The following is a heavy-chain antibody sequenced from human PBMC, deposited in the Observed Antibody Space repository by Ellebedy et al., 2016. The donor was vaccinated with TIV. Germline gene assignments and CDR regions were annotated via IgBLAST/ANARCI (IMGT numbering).Heavy chain of an antibody. CDR3: ARAGLITATTIFDL. CDR1: GGSVSSGSYY. J-gene: IGHJ2*01. Sequence: SETLSLXXTVSGGSVSSGSYYWSWIRQPPGKGLEWIGYIYYSGSTNYNPSLKSRVTISVDTSKNQFSLKLSSVTAADTAMYYCARAGLITATTIFDLWGRGTLVTVSS. D-gene: IGHD1-7*01. V-gene: IGHV4-61*01. CDR2: IYYSGST.